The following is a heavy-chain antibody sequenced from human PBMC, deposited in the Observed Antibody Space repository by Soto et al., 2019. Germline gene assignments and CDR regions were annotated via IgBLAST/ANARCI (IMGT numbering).Heavy chain of an antibody. CDR2: IFNSGST. CDR3: AGDICSGSYRFDY. V-gene: IGHV4-59*08. Sequence: QVQLQESGPGLVKPSETLSLTCTVSGDSIASYHWSWIRQSPEKGLEWIGYIFNSGSTAYNTYLTSRDTISADRSKNQFSLKLSSVTAADTAVYYCAGDICSGSYRFDYWGQGTLVTVSS. CDR1: GDSIASYH. D-gene: IGHD1-26*01. J-gene: IGHJ4*02.